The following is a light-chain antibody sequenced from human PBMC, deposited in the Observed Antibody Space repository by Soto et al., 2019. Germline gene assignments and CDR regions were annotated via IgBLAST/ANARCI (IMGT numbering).Light chain of an antibody. CDR2: DTS. V-gene: IGKV3-11*01. J-gene: IGKJ5*01. Sequence: EIVLTQSPATLSLSPGERATLSCRTSQTISGLLNWYQQRPGQAPRLLIYDTSNRATDIPARFSGSGSGTDFILTISSLDPEDFWVYVCQQRHNSAITFSQGNRRDIK. CDR3: QQRHNSAIT. CDR1: QTISGL.